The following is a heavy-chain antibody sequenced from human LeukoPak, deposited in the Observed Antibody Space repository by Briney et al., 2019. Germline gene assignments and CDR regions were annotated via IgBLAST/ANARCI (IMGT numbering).Heavy chain of an antibody. CDR1: GFTFSSYW. CDR2: INSDGSST. Sequence: GGSLRLSCAASGFTFSSYWMHWVRQAPGKGLVWVSRINSDGSSTSYEDSVKGPFTISRGNAKNTLYLQMNSLRAEDTAVYYCASYYYDSSGYPFDIWGQGTMVTVSS. D-gene: IGHD3-22*01. J-gene: IGHJ3*02. V-gene: IGHV3-74*01. CDR3: ASYYYDSSGYPFDI.